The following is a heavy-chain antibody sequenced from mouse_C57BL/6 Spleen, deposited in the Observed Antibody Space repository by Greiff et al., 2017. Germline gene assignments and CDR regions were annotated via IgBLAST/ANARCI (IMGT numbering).Heavy chain of an antibody. CDR3: EQSTDYDGSSYGFAY. D-gene: IGHD1-1*01. V-gene: IGHV1-11*01. Sequence: QVQLLQSGAELASPGASVTLSCTASGYTFTDHIMNWVQQRPGQGLEWIGRIYPVSGDTNYNQKFMGKATFSVDRSSSTVYMVLNSLTSEDPAVYYCEQSTDYDGSSYGFAYWGQGTLVTVSA. CDR2: IYPVSGDT. CDR1: GYTFTDHI. J-gene: IGHJ3*01.